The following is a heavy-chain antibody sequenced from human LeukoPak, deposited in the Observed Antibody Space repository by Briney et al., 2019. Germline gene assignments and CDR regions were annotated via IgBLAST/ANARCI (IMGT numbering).Heavy chain of an antibody. Sequence: SETLSLTCTASGGSISSYYWSWIRQPPGKGLEWIGYIYYSGSTNYNPSLKSRVTISVDTSKNQFSLKLSSVTAADTAVYYCARGFIYGDYEPPQYYFDYWGQGTLVTVSS. CDR3: ARGFIYGDYEPPQYYFDY. V-gene: IGHV4-59*01. CDR2: IYYSGST. J-gene: IGHJ4*02. D-gene: IGHD4-17*01. CDR1: GGSISSYY.